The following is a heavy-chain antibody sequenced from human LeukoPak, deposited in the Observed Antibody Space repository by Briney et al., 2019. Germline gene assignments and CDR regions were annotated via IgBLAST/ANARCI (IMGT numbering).Heavy chain of an antibody. J-gene: IGHJ4*02. CDR2: IESGGRT. V-gene: IGHV3-53*01. CDR3: AKENGHIYGYAFLDQ. D-gene: IGHD5-18*01. CDR1: GFTVSSTY. Sequence: PGGSLRLSCAASGFTVSSTYMSWVRQAPGKGLEWVSVIESGGRTYYADSVKGRFTISRDSSKDTLYLQMNSLRAEDTAFYFCAKENGHIYGYAFLDQWGQGTLVTVSS.